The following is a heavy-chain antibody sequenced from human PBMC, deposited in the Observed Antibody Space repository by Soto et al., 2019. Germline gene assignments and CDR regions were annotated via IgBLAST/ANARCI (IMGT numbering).Heavy chain of an antibody. CDR2: IYYSGST. J-gene: IGHJ4*02. D-gene: IGHD2-2*01. Sequence: QAQLQESGPGLLKPSQTLSLTCTVSGDSISSGDYYWSWIRQPPGKGLEWIGYIYYSGSTDYNSSLKSRVTLSVDTSKNQFSLKLSSVTAADTAVYYCASYCSSANCYLDYWGQGTLVTVSS. CDR1: GDSISSGDYY. V-gene: IGHV4-30-4*01. CDR3: ASYCSSANCYLDY.